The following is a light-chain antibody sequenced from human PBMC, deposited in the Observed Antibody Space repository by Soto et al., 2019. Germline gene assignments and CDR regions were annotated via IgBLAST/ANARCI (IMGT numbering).Light chain of an antibody. CDR3: LQYHNLWA. CDR1: QNIYSN. V-gene: IGKV3-15*01. Sequence: ILMTQSPASLSVSPGERATLSCRASQNIYSNIAWYQQRPGQAPRLLIYRASTRATGVPARFSGSGSGTAFTLTISSLQSDDFAVYSCLQYHNLWAFGQGTKVEI. CDR2: RAS. J-gene: IGKJ1*01.